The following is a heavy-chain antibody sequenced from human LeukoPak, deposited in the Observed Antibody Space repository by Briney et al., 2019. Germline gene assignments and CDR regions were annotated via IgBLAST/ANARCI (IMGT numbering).Heavy chain of an antibody. Sequence: ASVKVSCKASGGTFSSYAISWVRQAPGQGLEWMGRIIPILGIANYAQKFQGRVTITADKSTSTAYMELSSLRSEDTAVYYCARDRVYDILTGELDYWGQGTLVTVSS. J-gene: IGHJ4*02. D-gene: IGHD3-9*01. CDR2: IIPILGIA. CDR1: GGTFSSYA. V-gene: IGHV1-69*04. CDR3: ARDRVYDILTGELDY.